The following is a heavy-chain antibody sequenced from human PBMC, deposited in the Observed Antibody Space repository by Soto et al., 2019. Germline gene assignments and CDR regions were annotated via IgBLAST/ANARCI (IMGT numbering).Heavy chain of an antibody. J-gene: IGHJ4*02. CDR2: IYYSGST. V-gene: IGHV4-59*01. CDR1: GGSISSYY. D-gene: IGHD6-13*01. Sequence: SETLSLTCTVSGGSISSYYWSWIRQPPGKGLEWIGYIYYSGSTNYNPSLKSRVTISVDTSKNQFSLRLSSVTAADTAVYYCAKSSNRHGLGIGDYWGQGTLVTVSS. CDR3: AKSSNRHGLGIGDY.